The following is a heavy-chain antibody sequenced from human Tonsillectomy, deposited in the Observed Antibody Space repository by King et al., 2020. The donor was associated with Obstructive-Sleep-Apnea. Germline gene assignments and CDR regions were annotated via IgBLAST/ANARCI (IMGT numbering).Heavy chain of an antibody. CDR2: ISYDGSNK. CDR1: GFTFSNFA. Sequence: VQLVESGGGVVQPGRSLRLSCAASGFTFSNFAMHWVRQAPGKGLEWVAVISYDGSNKYCADSVKGRFTISRDSSKNTLYLQMNSLRPEDTAIYFCARDRGQVGATEGYGMDVWGQGTTVTVSS. V-gene: IGHV3-30-3*01. J-gene: IGHJ6*02. D-gene: IGHD1-26*01. CDR3: ARDRGQVGATEGYGMDV.